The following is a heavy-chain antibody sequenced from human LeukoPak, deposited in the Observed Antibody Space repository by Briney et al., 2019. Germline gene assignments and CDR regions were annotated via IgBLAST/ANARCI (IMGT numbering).Heavy chain of an antibody. J-gene: IGHJ4*02. Sequence: GASVKVPCKASGYTFTGYYMHWVRQAPGQGLEWMGWINPNSGGTNYAQKFQGRVTMTRDTSISTAYMELSRPRSDDTAVYYCARVGGTTVTTPIDYWGQGTLVTVSS. CDR2: INPNSGGT. CDR3: ARVGGTTVTTPIDY. V-gene: IGHV1-2*02. D-gene: IGHD4-17*01. CDR1: GYTFTGYY.